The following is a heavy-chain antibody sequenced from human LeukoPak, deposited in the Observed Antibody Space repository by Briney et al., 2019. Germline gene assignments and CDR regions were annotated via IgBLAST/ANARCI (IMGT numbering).Heavy chain of an antibody. D-gene: IGHD2-2*01. Sequence: KAGGSLRLSCAASGFTFSNYNMNWVRQAPGKGLEWVSSISSSSYIYYADSVKGRFTISRDNAKNSLYLQMNSLRAEDTAVYYCARGAVVSTYYLDSWGQGTLVTVSS. CDR1: GFTFSNYN. CDR3: ARGAVVSTYYLDS. J-gene: IGHJ4*02. V-gene: IGHV3-21*01. CDR2: ISSSSYI.